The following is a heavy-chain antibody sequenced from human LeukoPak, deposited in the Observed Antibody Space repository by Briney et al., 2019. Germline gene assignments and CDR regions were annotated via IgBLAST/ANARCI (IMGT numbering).Heavy chain of an antibody. V-gene: IGHV4-31*03. Sequence: PSQTLSLTCTVSGGSISSGGYYWSWIRQHPGKGLEWIGYIYYSGSTYYNPSLKSRVTISVDMSKNQFSLKLSSVTAADTAVYYCASHSDYCSSTSCPFDYWGQGTLVTVSS. D-gene: IGHD2-2*01. CDR3: ASHSDYCSSTSCPFDY. CDR1: GGSISSGGYY. CDR2: IYYSGST. J-gene: IGHJ4*02.